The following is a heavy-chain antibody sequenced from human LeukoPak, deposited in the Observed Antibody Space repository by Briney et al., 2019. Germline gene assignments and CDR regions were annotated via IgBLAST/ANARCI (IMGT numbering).Heavy chain of an antibody. V-gene: IGHV3-48*01. Sequence: PGGSLRLSCAASGFTFSSYEMNWVRQAPGKGLEWVSYISSSSSTIYYADSVKGRFTISRDNAKNSLYLQMNSLRAEDTAVYYCARIAVAGWGNFDYWGQGTLVTVSS. CDR3: ARIAVAGWGNFDY. J-gene: IGHJ4*02. CDR2: ISSSSSTI. CDR1: GFTFSSYE. D-gene: IGHD6-19*01.